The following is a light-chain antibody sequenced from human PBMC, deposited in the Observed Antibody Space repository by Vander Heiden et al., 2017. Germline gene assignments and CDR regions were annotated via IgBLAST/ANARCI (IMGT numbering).Light chain of an antibody. Sequence: DIQMTQSPSSLPASVGDRVTITCRASQGLSNYLAWYQQKPGKVPKLLIYAASTLQSGVPSRFSGSGSGTDFTLTSSSLQPEDVATYYCQKYNSAGTFGQGTKVEIK. CDR3: QKYNSAGT. CDR2: AAS. CDR1: QGLSNY. J-gene: IGKJ1*01. V-gene: IGKV1-27*01.